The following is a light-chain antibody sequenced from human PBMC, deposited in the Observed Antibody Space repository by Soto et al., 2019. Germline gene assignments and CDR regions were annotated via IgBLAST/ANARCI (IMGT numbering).Light chain of an antibody. V-gene: IGKV1-39*01. CDR3: NQSYRTPRT. CDR1: QGIRNN. CDR2: GTS. J-gene: IGKJ1*01. Sequence: DIKMTQSPSSLFASVEDRVTITCRASQGIRNNLGWYQQKPGKAPKRLIYGTSNLQYGAPSRFSGSGSGTDFTLTISSLQPEDFATYYCNQSYRTPRTFGQGTKVDIK.